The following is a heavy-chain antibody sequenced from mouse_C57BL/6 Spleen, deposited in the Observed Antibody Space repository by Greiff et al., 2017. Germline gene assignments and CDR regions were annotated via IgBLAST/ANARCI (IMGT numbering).Heavy chain of an antibody. V-gene: IGHV5-6*01. CDR2: ISSGGSYT. D-gene: IGHD2-5*01. Sequence: EVQVVESGGDLVKPGGSLKLSCAASGFTFSSYGMSWVRQTPDKRLEWVATISSGGSYTYYPDSVKGRFTISRDNAKNTLYLQMSSLKSEDTAMYYCARQNSNWDMDYWGQGTSVTVSS. J-gene: IGHJ4*01. CDR3: ARQNSNWDMDY. CDR1: GFTFSSYG.